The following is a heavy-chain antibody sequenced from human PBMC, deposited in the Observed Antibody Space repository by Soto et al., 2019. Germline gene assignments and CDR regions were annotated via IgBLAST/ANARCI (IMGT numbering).Heavy chain of an antibody. CDR2: INPSGGST. Sequence: VASVKVSCKASGCTFASYDLHWVRQAPGQGLEWMGIINPSGGSTSYAQKFQGRVTMTRDTSTSTVYMELSSLRSEDTAVYYCARDRFDPWGQGTLVTVSS. CDR1: GCTFASYD. J-gene: IGHJ5*02. V-gene: IGHV1-46*01. CDR3: ARDRFDP.